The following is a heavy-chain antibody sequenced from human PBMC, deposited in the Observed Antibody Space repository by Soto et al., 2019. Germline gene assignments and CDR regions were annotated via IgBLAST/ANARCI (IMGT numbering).Heavy chain of an antibody. CDR2: IWHDGNNK. CDR1: RFPLKNYG. D-gene: IGHD1-26*01. V-gene: IGHV3-33*01. CDR3: ARDPGSDQPIAL. Sequence: QVQLVESGGGVAQPGRSLTLSCAASRFPLKNYGMHWVRQAPGKGLERVAVIWHDGNNKYYADSVEGRFTISRDNSKNTLYLHMNSLRAEDTALYYCARDPGSDQPIALWGQGTLVTVSS. J-gene: IGHJ4*02.